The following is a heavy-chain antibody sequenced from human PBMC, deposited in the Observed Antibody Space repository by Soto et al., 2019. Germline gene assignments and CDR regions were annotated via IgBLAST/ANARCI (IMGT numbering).Heavy chain of an antibody. CDR3: ARVASIVRKTHIVVVTAFYY. Sequence: ASVKVSCKASGYTFTSYGISWVRQAPGQGLEWMGWISAYNGNTNYAQKLQGRVTMTTDTSTSTAYMELRSLRSDDTAVYYCARVASIVRKTHIVVVTAFYYWGQ. CDR2: ISAYNGNT. CDR1: GYTFTSYG. V-gene: IGHV1-18*01. J-gene: IGHJ4*01. D-gene: IGHD2-21*02.